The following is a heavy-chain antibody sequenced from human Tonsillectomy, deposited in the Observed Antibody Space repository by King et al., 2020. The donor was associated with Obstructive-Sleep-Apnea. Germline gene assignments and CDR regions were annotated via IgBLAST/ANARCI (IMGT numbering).Heavy chain of an antibody. CDR2: IYTSGST. Sequence: VQLQESGPGLVKPSETLSLTCTVSGGSISSYYWSWIRQPAGKGLEWIGRIYTSGSTNYNPSLKSRVTMSVDTSKNQFSLKLSSVTAADTAVYYCARLREPPKYYYYYYGMDVWGQGTTVTVSS. CDR3: ARLREPPKYYYYYYGMDV. J-gene: IGHJ6*02. CDR1: GGSISSYY. V-gene: IGHV4-4*07. D-gene: IGHD1-26*01.